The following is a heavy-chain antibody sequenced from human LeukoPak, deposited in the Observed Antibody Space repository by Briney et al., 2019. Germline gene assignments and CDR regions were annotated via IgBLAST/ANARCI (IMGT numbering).Heavy chain of an antibody. CDR1: GFTFSSYW. V-gene: IGHV3-74*01. D-gene: IGHD5-24*01. J-gene: IGHJ4*02. CDR2: INSDGSST. Sequence: PGGSLRLSCAASGFTFSSYWMHWVRQAPGQGLVRVSRINSDGSSTSYADSVKGRFTISRDNAKNTLYLQMNSLRAEDTAVYYCAREGGLRWLYGYWGQGTLVTVSS. CDR3: AREGGLRWLYGY.